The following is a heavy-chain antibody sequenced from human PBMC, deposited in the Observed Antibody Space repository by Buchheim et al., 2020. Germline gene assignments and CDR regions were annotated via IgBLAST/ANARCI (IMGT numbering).Heavy chain of an antibody. J-gene: IGHJ6*02. D-gene: IGHD7-27*01. CDR1: DFAFSAYA. CDR2: ISSSSNTI. V-gene: IGHV3-48*02. CDR3: ATWAFYHGVDV. Sequence: HLLDSGGGLVQPGGSLRLSCAASDFAFSAYAMNWVRQAPGKGLEWVSYISSSSNTIYYADSVRGRFTLSRDNAKNSLHLQMNSLRDEDTAVYYCATWAFYHGVDVWGQGTT.